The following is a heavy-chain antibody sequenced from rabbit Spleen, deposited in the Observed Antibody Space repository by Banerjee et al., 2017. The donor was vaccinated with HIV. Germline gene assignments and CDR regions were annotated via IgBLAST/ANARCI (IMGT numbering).Heavy chain of an antibody. Sequence: QEQLDESGGGLVQPGGSLKLSCKASGFDFSSYGVNWVRQAPGKGLEWIGYIDPVFGITVYASWVNGRFTISRNNAQNTLYLQLNSLTAADTATYFCVREVYHILGLWGQGTLVTVS. CDR1: GFDFSSYG. CDR3: VREVYHILGL. CDR2: IDPVFGIT. J-gene: IGHJ4*01. D-gene: IGHD1-1*01. V-gene: IGHV1S47*01.